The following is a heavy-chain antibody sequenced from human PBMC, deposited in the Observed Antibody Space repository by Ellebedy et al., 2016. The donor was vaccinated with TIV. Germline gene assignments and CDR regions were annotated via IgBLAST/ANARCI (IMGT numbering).Heavy chain of an antibody. V-gene: IGHV3-21*01. D-gene: IGHD3-10*01. CDR1: GFTFSTYT. CDR2: IDPSGSSI. CDR3: ATEFYYRSSY. Sequence: GGSLRLSCAASGFTFSTYTMNWVRQFPGKGLEWIASIDPSGSSIYQPESLRGRFTISRDNTKSLLYLQMSSLRVEDTAVYYCATEFYYRSSYWGQGSLVTVSS. J-gene: IGHJ4*02.